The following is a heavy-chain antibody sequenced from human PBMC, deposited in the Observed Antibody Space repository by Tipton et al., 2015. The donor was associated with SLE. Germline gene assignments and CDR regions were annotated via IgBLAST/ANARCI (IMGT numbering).Heavy chain of an antibody. CDR1: GFTFSGFW. V-gene: IGHV3-7*03. CDR3: AKGSSGSGSYLPFDE. D-gene: IGHD3-10*01. CDR2: MKQDGSET. J-gene: IGHJ4*02. Sequence: SLRLSCAASGFTFSGFWMTWVRQAPGKGLEWVANMKQDGSETHYVDSVKGRFTVSRDNAENSLFLQMSSLRGEDTALYYCAKGSSGSGSYLPFDEWGQGTLVTVSS.